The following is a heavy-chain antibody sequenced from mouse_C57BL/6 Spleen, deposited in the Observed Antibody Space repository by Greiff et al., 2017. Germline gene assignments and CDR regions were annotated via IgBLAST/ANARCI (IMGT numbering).Heavy chain of an antibody. Sequence: EVKVEESGGGLVKPGGSLKLSCAASGFTFSDYGMHWVRQAPEKGLEWVAYISSGSSTIYYADTVKGRFTISRDNAKNTLFLQMTSLRSEDTAMYYCARSYGSRGYFDVWGTGTTVTVSS. D-gene: IGHD1-1*01. V-gene: IGHV5-17*01. CDR1: GFTFSDYG. J-gene: IGHJ1*03. CDR2: ISSGSSTI. CDR3: ARSYGSRGYFDV.